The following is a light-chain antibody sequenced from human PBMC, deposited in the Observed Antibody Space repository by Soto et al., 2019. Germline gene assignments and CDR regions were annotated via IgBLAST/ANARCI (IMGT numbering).Light chain of an antibody. CDR2: AAS. Sequence: DTQITQCHPSLSASVGDTFTITFRASQDIRNELGWYQQKPGTAPKFLIYAASSLHSGVPSRFSGSGSGTDFTLTISGLQPEDFATYYCQLLNSYPITFGQGTRLEIK. CDR3: QLLNSYPIT. CDR1: QDIRNE. V-gene: IGKV1-17*01. J-gene: IGKJ5*01.